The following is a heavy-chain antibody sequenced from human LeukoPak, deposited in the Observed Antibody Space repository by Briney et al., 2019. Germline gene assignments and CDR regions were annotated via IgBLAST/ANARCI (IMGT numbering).Heavy chain of an antibody. CDR1: GGSISSYY. CDR2: IYYSGST. D-gene: IGHD4-17*01. CDR3: ARGYGDYDY. J-gene: IGHJ4*02. Sequence: PSETLSLTCTVSGGSISSYYWSWIRQPPGKGLEWIGYIYYSGSTNYNPSLKSRVTISVDTSKNQFSLKLSSVTAADMAVYYCARGYGDYDYWGQGTLVTVSS. V-gene: IGHV4-59*01.